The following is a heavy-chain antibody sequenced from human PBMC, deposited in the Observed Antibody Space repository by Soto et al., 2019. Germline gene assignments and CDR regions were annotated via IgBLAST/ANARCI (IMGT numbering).Heavy chain of an antibody. D-gene: IGHD3-16*01. J-gene: IGHJ5*02. Sequence: QVRLEESGPGLVKPSGTLSLTCTVSGDSITTHDFFWGWIRRPPGHGLEWIGTISHTGETFYNPPLERRRTISPDASKNPFTLRLSSVTAADGAVYFCATQLRSPIHHFGLLSPLTSWGQGTQVNVSS. CDR3: ATQLRSPIHHFGLLSPLTS. CDR2: ISHTGET. CDR1: GDSITTHDFF. V-gene: IGHV4-38-2*02.